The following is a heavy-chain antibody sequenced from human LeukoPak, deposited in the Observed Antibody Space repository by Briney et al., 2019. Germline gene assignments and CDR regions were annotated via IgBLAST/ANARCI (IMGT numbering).Heavy chain of an antibody. Sequence: GGSLRLSCAASGFTVSTNYMSWVRQAPGKGLEWVSGISWNSGSIGYADSVKGRFTISRDNAKNSLYLQMNSLRVEDTAFYYCAKDRFFYDSGSKTNWGQGTLVTVSS. J-gene: IGHJ4*02. V-gene: IGHV3-9*01. CDR3: AKDRFFYDSGSKTN. D-gene: IGHD3-22*01. CDR2: ISWNSGSI. CDR1: GFTVSTNY.